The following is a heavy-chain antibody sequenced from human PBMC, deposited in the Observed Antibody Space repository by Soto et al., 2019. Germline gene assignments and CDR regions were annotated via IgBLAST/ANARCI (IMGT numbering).Heavy chain of an antibody. V-gene: IGHV5-51*01. CDR3: ATRLAATVVTPRLLY. CDR2: IYPGDSDT. CDR1: GYSFTSYW. Sequence: GESLKISCKGSGYSFTSYWIGWVRQMPGKGLEWMGIIYPGDSDTRYSPSFQGQVTISADKSISTAYLQMNSLRAEDTAFYYCATRLAATVVTPRLLYWGHGILVTVSS. D-gene: IGHD2-21*02. J-gene: IGHJ4*01.